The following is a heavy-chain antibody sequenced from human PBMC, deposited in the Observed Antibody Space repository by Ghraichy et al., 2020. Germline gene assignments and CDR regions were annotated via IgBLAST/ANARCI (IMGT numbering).Heavy chain of an antibody. Sequence: GGSLRLSCAASGFTFSSYAMNWVRQAPGKGLEWVSYISSTNAIYYADPVRGRLTISRDNAENSQYLQMNSLRGGDMAVYYCARDHDWAFDYWGQATLVTASS. J-gene: IGHJ4*02. CDR1: GFTFSSYA. D-gene: IGHD3-9*01. CDR2: ISSTNAI. CDR3: ARDHDWAFDY. V-gene: IGHV3-69-1*01.